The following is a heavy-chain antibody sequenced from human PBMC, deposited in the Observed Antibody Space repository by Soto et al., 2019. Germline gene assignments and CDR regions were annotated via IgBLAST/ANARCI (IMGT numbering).Heavy chain of an antibody. CDR2: ISGSGGTT. CDR1: GFTFSSYA. CDR3: AAYADGSYRPPYDY. D-gene: IGHD2-2*01. Sequence: PGGSLRLSCAASGFTFSSYAITWVRQAPGKGLEWVSAISGSGGTTYYADSARGRFTISRDNSKNTLYLQMDNLSVDDTATYYCAAYADGSYRPPYDYWGQGTLVTVSS. J-gene: IGHJ4*02. V-gene: IGHV3-23*01.